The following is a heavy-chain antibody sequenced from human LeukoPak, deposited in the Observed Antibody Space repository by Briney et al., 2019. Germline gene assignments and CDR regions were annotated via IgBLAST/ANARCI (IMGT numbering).Heavy chain of an antibody. CDR1: GYSISSGYY. CDR3: AREQRNYGLTRHFDY. V-gene: IGHV4-38-2*02. D-gene: IGHD4-11*01. Sequence: PSETLSLTCAVSGYSISSGYYWGWIRQPPGKGLEWIGSIYHSGSTYYNPSLKSRVTMSVDTSKNQFSLKLSSVTAADTAVYYCAREQRNYGLTRHFDYWGQGTLVTVSS. CDR2: IYHSGST. J-gene: IGHJ4*02.